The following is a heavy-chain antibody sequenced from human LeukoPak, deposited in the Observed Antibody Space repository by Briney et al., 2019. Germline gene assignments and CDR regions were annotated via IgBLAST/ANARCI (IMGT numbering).Heavy chain of an antibody. CDR2: ICYSGST. CDR1: GGSISSSSYY. CDR3: ARVDYGDSQAFDI. V-gene: IGHV4-39*01. J-gene: IGHJ3*02. Sequence: PSETLSLTCTVSGGSISSSSYYWGWIRQPPGKGLEWIGSICYSGSTYYNPSLKSRVTISVDTSKNQFFLKLSSVTAADTAVYYCARVDYGDSQAFDIWGQGTMVTVST. D-gene: IGHD4-17*01.